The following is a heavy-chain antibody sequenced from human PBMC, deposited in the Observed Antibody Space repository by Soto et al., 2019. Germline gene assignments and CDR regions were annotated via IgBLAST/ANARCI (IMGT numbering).Heavy chain of an antibody. D-gene: IGHD3-22*01. CDR2: INPVDSDI. J-gene: IGHJ4*02. CDR1: EYSFTSNW. Sequence: GESLKISCQGSEYSFTSNWIGWVRQMPGKGLEWMGIINPVDSDIKYSPSFQGQVTISADKSIGTAYLQWSSLKASDTAMYYCARHQRDDTSRKIDCWGQGTLVTVSS. V-gene: IGHV5-51*01. CDR3: ARHQRDDTSRKIDC.